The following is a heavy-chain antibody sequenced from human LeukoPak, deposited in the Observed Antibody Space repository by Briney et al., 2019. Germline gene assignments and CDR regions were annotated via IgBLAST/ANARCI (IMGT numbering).Heavy chain of an antibody. CDR2: INTNTGNP. CDR1: GYTFTSYG. Sequence: GASVKVSCKASGYTFTSYGISWVRQAPGQGLEWMGWINTNTGNPTYAQGFTGRFVFSLDTSVSTAYLQISSLKAEDTAVYYCARGYYYDSSGYYPEAFDIWGQGTMVTVSS. CDR3: ARGYYYDSSGYYPEAFDI. D-gene: IGHD3-22*01. V-gene: IGHV7-4-1*02. J-gene: IGHJ3*02.